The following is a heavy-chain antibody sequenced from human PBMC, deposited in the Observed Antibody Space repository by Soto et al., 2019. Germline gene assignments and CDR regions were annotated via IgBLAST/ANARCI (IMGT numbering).Heavy chain of an antibody. Sequence: SETLSLTCAVFRGSFSGYYWSWIRQSPGKGLEWIGEVNHIGSTNYNPSLKSRVTISVDTSKSQVSLTLSSVTAADTAVYYCARGPAPSFYYMDVWGEGTTVTVSS. V-gene: IGHV4-34*01. CDR1: RGSFSGYY. J-gene: IGHJ6*03. CDR3: ARGPAPSFYYMDV. CDR2: VNHIGST.